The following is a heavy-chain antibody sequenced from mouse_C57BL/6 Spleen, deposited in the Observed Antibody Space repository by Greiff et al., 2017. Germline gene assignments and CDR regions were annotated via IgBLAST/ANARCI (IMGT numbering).Heavy chain of an antibody. CDR2: IDPETGGT. Sequence: VQLQQSGAELARPGASVTLSCKASGYTFTDYEMHWVKQTPVHGLAWIGAIDPETGGTAYNQKFKGKAILTADKSSSTAYMRLRSLTSADSAVYYCTRYYYSSSYWFAYWGQGTLVTVSA. D-gene: IGHD1-1*01. CDR3: TRYYYSSSYWFAY. CDR1: GYTFTDYE. J-gene: IGHJ3*01. V-gene: IGHV1-15*01.